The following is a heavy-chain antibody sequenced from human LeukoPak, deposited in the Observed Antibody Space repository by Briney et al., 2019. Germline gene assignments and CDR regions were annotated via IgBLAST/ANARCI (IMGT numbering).Heavy chain of an antibody. CDR3: AKDREGLSSGYDLEYFDY. J-gene: IGHJ4*02. Sequence: GASVKVSCKASGYTFTGYYMHWVRQAPGQGLEWMGWINPNSGTNYAQKFQGRVTMTRDTSISTAYMELSRLRSDDTAVYYCAKDREGLSSGYDLEYFDYWGQGTLVTVSS. CDR1: GYTFTGYY. V-gene: IGHV1-2*02. D-gene: IGHD5-12*01. CDR2: INPNSGT.